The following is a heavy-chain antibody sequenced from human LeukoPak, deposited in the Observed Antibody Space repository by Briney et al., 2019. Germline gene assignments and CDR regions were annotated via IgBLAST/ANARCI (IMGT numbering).Heavy chain of an antibody. V-gene: IGHV4-34*01. Sequence: PSETLSLTCAVYGGSFSGYYWSWIRQPPGKGLEWIGEINHSGSTNCNPSLKSRVTISVDTSKNQFSLKLSSVTAADTAVYYCAAGGTVTTFDYWGQGTLVTVSS. CDR3: AAGGTVTTFDY. CDR2: INHSGST. J-gene: IGHJ4*02. D-gene: IGHD4-11*01. CDR1: GGSFSGYY.